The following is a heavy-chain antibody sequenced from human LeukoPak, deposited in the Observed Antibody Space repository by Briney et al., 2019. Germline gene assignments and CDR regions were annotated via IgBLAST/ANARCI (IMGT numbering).Heavy chain of an antibody. J-gene: IGHJ3*02. CDR2: IYHSGST. CDR3: ARDHQLSGFGESDAFDI. V-gene: IGHV4-38-2*02. CDR1: GYSISSGYY. D-gene: IGHD3-10*01. Sequence: PSETLSLTCTVSGYSISSGYYWGWIRQPPGKGLEWIGSIYHSGSTYYNPSLKSRVTISVDTSKNQFSLKLSSVTAADTAVYYCARDHQLSGFGESDAFDIWGQGTMVTVSS.